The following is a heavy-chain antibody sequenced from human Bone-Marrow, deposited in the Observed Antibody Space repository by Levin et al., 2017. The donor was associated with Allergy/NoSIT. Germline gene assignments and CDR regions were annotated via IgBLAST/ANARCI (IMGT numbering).Heavy chain of an antibody. V-gene: IGHV1-69*06. CDR1: GGTFSSYA. D-gene: IGHD5-18*01. CDR2: IIPIFGTA. Sequence: VASVKVSCKASGGTFSSYAISWVRQAPGQGLEWMGGIIPIFGTANYAQKFQGRVTITADKSTSTAYMELSSLRSEDTAVYYCARLVDTAMNNWFDPWGQGTLVTVSS. CDR3: ARLVDTAMNNWFDP. J-gene: IGHJ5*02.